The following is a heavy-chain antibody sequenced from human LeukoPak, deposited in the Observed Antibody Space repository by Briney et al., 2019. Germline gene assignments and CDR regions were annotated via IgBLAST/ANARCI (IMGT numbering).Heavy chain of an antibody. CDR1: GYSISNGSY. D-gene: IGHD3-3*01. CDR2: LYHSGNT. V-gene: IGHV4-38-2*02. J-gene: IGHJ4*02. CDR3: ARENFWSGYEWDH. Sequence: PSETLTLTCAVSGYSISNGSYWGWIRQPPGKGLEWFGSLYHSGNTYYNPSLKSRVTISVDTSKNQFSLKLTSVTPADTAVYYCARENFWSGYEWDHWGQGTLVTVSS.